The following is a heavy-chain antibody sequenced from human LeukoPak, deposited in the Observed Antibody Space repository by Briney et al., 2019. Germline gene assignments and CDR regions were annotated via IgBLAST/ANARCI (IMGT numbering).Heavy chain of an antibody. CDR3: AWGDAYCSGDCFSD. CDR1: GFTFSAHR. J-gene: IGHJ4*02. D-gene: IGHD2-21*02. Sequence: GGSLRLSCAASGFTFSAHRMDWIRQAPGKGLEWIGRFGHKDNSYIKHYAASVRDRFTISRDESKHSVYLQMNSLKTEDTAVYYCAWGDAYCSGDCFSDWGQGTLVTVSA. V-gene: IGHV3-72*01. CDR2: FGHKDNSYIK.